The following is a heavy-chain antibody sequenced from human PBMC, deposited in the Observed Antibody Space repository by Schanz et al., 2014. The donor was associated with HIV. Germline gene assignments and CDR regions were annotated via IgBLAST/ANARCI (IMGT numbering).Heavy chain of an antibody. CDR2: ISGPGSAM. V-gene: IGHV3-48*04. Sequence: VQLVESGGGLVKPGGSLRLSCTASGFSFSSHTMNWVRQAPGKGLEWVAHISGPGSAMSYADSVKGRFTISRDNAKNSLNLQLKSLRAEDTAVYYCARGITGNSYAFDYWGQGALVSVSS. D-gene: IGHD5-18*01. CDR1: GFSFSSHT. J-gene: IGHJ4*02. CDR3: ARGITGNSYAFDY.